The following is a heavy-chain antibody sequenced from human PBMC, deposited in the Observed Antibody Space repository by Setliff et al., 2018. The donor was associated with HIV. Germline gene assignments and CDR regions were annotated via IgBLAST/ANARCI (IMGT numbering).Heavy chain of an antibody. J-gene: IGHJ4*02. CDR1: GYTFTSYY. V-gene: IGHV1-46*01. CDR3: ARDPGYSTSWYYFDY. Sequence: ASVKVSCKASGYTFTSYYMHWVRQAPGQGLEWIGIINPSGGSTSYAQRFQGRVTMTRDTSTSTVYMEPSSLRSEDTAVYYCARDPGYSTSWYYFDYWGQGTLVTVSS. CDR2: INPSGGST. D-gene: IGHD6-13*01.